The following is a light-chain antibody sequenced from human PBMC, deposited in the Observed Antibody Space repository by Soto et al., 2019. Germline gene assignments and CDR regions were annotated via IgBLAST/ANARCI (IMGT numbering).Light chain of an antibody. CDR3: QQYGFSPIS. V-gene: IGKV3-20*01. CDR2: DAS. CDR1: QTVTNDY. J-gene: IGKJ5*01. Sequence: EVVLTQSPGTLSWSPGERVTLSCRASQTVTNDYLAWYQQKDGQAPRLLIYDASTRATGVPDRFSGSGSGPEYTLTITRLEPEDFAVYSCQQYGFSPISFGQGTRLEIK.